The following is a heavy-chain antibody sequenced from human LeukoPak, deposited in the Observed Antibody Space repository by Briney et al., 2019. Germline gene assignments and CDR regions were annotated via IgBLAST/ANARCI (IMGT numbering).Heavy chain of an antibody. Sequence: ASVKVSCKVSGYTLTELSMHWVRQAPGKGLEWMGGFDPEDGETIYAQKFQGRVTMTEDTSTDTAYMELSSLRSEDTAVYYCATGPHTAAAPYYYYMDVWGKGTTVTVSS. D-gene: IGHD2-2*01. CDR2: FDPEDGET. CDR1: GYTLTELS. J-gene: IGHJ6*03. CDR3: ATGPHTAAAPYYYYMDV. V-gene: IGHV1-24*01.